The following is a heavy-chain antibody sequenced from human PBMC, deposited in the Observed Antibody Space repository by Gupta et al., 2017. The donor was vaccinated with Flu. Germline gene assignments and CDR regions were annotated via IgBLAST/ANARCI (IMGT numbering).Heavy chain of an antibody. D-gene: IGHD2-15*01. CDR1: GYTFTCYY. CDR3: ARSEIVVVVAANQYYFDY. Sequence: QVQLVQSGAEVKKPGASVKVSCKASGYTFTCYYMHWVRQAPGQGLEWMGWINPNSGGTNYAQKFQGWVTMTRDTSISTAYMELSRLRSDDTAVYYCARSEIVVVVAANQYYFDYWGQGTLVTVSS. J-gene: IGHJ4*02. CDR2: INPNSGGT. V-gene: IGHV1-2*04.